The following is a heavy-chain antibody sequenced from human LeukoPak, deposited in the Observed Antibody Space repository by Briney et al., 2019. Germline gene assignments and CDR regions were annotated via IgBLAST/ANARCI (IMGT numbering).Heavy chain of an antibody. J-gene: IGHJ4*02. D-gene: IGHD4-23*01. CDR1: GYTFTGYY. Sequence: GASVKVSCEASGYTFTGYYMHWVRQAPGQGLEWMGWINPNSGGTNYAQKFQGRVTMTRDTSISTAYMELSRLRSDDTAVYYCARESPDYGGNQDYWGQGTLVTVSS. CDR3: ARESPDYGGNQDY. CDR2: INPNSGGT. V-gene: IGHV1-2*02.